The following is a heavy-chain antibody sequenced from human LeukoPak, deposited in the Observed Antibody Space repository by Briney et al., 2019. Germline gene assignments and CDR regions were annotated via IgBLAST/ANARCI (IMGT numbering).Heavy chain of an antibody. J-gene: IGHJ4*02. D-gene: IGHD3-22*01. CDR3: ARPDRSGYSLDY. CDR2: ISWNSGSI. CDR1: GFTFDDYA. Sequence: GGSLRLSCAASGFTFDDYAMHWVRQAPGKGLEWASGISWNSGSIGYADSVKGRFTISRDNAKNSLYLQMKSLRAEDTAVYYCARPDRSGYSLDYWGQGTLVTVSS. V-gene: IGHV3-9*01.